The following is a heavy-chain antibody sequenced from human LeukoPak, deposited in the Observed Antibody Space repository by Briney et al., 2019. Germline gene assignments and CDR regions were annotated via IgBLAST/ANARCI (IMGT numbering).Heavy chain of an antibody. CDR1: GGSFSGYY. Sequence: SETLSLTRAVYGGSFSGYYWSWIRQPPGKGLEWIGEINHSGSTNYNPSLKSRVTISVDTSKNQFSLKLSSVTAADTAVYYCARGVARSSKFHFSYYFDYWGQGTLVTVSS. CDR3: ARGVARSSKFHFSYYFDY. V-gene: IGHV4-34*01. D-gene: IGHD6-6*01. J-gene: IGHJ4*02. CDR2: INHSGST.